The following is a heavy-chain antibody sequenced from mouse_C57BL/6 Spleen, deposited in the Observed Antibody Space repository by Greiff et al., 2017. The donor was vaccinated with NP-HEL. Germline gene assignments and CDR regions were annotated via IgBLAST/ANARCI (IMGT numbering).Heavy chain of an antibody. V-gene: IGHV5-4*01. CDR2: ISDGGSYT. CDR1: GFTFSSYA. Sequence: EVKLVESGGGLVKPGGSLKLSCAASGFTFSSYAMSWVRQTPEKRLEWVATISDGGSYTYYPDNVKGRFTISRDNAKNNLYLQMSHLKSEDTAMYYCARDRDYGRNYFDYWGQGTTLTVSS. CDR3: ARDRDYGRNYFDY. J-gene: IGHJ2*01. D-gene: IGHD2-4*01.